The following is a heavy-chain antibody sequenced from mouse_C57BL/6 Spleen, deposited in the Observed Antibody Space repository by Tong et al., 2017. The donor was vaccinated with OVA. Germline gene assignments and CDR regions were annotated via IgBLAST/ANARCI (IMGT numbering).Heavy chain of an antibody. V-gene: IGHV5-6*01. Sequence: EVQLQESGGDLVKPGGSLKLSCAASGFTFSSYGMSWVRQTPDKRLEWVATISSGGSYTYYPDSVKGRFTISRDNAKNTLYLQMNSLKSEDTAMYYCARPGNYWYFDVWSAGTAVTVAS. CDR2: ISSGGSYT. CDR1: GFTFSSYG. J-gene: IGHJ1*01. CDR3: ARPGNYWYFDV. D-gene: IGHD2-1*01.